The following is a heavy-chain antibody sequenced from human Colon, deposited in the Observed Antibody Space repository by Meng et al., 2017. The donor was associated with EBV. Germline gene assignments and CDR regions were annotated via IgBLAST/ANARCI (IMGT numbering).Heavy chain of an antibody. D-gene: IGHD2-8*01. Sequence: VPPQQWGAGLVKPSETLSLTCGVYGGSLSGYYWSWIRQTPGKGLEWIGEINHSGTINYNPSLRSRVTISVDRSNNQFSLRLSSVTAADTAVYYCARGGGVIKGLVTWFDPWGQGTLVTASS. CDR2: INHSGTI. CDR3: ARGGGVIKGLVTWFDP. V-gene: IGHV4-34*01. J-gene: IGHJ5*02. CDR1: GGSLSGYY.